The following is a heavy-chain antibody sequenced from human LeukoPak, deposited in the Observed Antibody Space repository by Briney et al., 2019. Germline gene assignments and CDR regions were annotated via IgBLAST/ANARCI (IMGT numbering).Heavy chain of an antibody. CDR1: GGSISDYY. D-gene: IGHD1-7*01. V-gene: IGHV4-4*07. CDR2: IHTSGSI. CDR3: ARELLLTGTAH. J-gene: IGHJ4*02. Sequence: SETLSLTCTVSGGSISDYYWSWIRQPAGKGLEWIGRIHTSGSINYNPSLKSRVTIPVDKSKNQFSLKLTSVTAADTAVYYCARELLLTGTAHWGQGTLVTVSS.